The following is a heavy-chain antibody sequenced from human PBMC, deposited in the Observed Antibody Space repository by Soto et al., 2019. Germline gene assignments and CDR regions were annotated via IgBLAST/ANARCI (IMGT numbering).Heavy chain of an antibody. CDR2: ISSSGATI. D-gene: IGHD6-13*01. CDR1: ELTFSSYE. J-gene: IGHJ4*02. Sequence: GGSLRLCCVASELTFSSYEMNWVRQAPGKGLEWVSYISSSGATIYYADSVKGRFTISRDNAENSLYLQMNSLRAEDTAVYYCVRFGGAAAGPGDYWGQGTLVTVSS. V-gene: IGHV3-48*03. CDR3: VRFGGAAAGPGDY.